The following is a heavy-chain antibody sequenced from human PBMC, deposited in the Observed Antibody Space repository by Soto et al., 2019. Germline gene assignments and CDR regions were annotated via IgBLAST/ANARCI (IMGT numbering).Heavy chain of an antibody. CDR1: GGTFSSYA. J-gene: IGHJ4*02. CDR3: ASERAVTGALNYFDY. CDR2: ITPIFGTA. V-gene: IGHV1-69*13. Sequence: ASVKVSCKASGGTFSSYAISWVRQAPGQGLEWMGGITPIFGTANYAQKFQGRVTITADESTSTAYMELSSLRSEDTAVYYCASERAVTGALNYFDYWGQGTLVTVSS. D-gene: IGHD4-4*01.